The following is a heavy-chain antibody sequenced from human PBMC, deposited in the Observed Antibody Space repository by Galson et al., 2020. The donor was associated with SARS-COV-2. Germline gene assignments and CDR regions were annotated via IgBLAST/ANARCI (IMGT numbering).Heavy chain of an antibody. CDR2: ISPSGRT. CDR1: GTSISSGSYS. Sequence: SETLSPTCAVSGTSISSGSYSWNWIRQPPAKGLEWIGYISPSGRTYYNPSLKSRVTISGDRSKNQFSLRLSSVTAADTAVYYCARLHYGEYAPEAFDIWGPGTRVTVAS. V-gene: IGHV4-30-2*01. J-gene: IGHJ3*02. CDR3: ARLHYGEYAPEAFDI. D-gene: IGHD4-17*01.